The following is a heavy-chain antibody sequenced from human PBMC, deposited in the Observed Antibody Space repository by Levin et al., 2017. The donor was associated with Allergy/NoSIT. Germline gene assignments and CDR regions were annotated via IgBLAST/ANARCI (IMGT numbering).Heavy chain of an antibody. V-gene: IGHV5-10-1*01. CDR2: VDPSDSQT. CDR3: ARQTIPWSGENYFDP. CDR1: GYPFTSYW. J-gene: IGHJ5*02. Sequence: GESLKISCKGFGYPFTSYWITWVRQRPGRGLEWVGRVDPSDSQTSYNSSFRGHVTISVDYSIATAYLQWRRLEASDTAMYYCARQTIPWSGENYFDPWGQGTLVTVSS. D-gene: IGHD1-7*01.